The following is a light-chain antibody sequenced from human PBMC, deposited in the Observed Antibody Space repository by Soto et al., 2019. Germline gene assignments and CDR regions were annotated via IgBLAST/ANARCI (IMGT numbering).Light chain of an antibody. J-gene: IGLJ1*01. CDR1: SSNIGSNY. Sequence: QSVLTQPPPASGTPGQRVTISCSGSSSNIGSNYVYWYQQLPGTAPKLLIYKNNQRPSGVPDRFSGSKSGTSASLAISGLRSEDEADYYCAAWDDSLSGYVFGAGTKVNVL. CDR2: KNN. CDR3: AAWDDSLSGYV. V-gene: IGLV1-47*01.